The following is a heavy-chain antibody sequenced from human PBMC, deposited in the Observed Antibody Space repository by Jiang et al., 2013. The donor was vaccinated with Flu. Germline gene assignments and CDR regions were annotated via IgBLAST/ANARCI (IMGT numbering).Heavy chain of an antibody. J-gene: IGHJ4*02. Sequence: QLLESGGGVVQPGGSLRLSCAASGFTFSSYGMHWVRQAPGKGLEWVAFIRYDGSNKYYADSVKGRFTISRDNSKNTLYLQMNSLRAEDTAVYYCAKDFGDVDTAMVTGYWGQGTLVTVSS. V-gene: IGHV3-30*02. CDR2: IRYDGSNK. CDR3: AKDFGDVDTAMVTGY. CDR1: GFTFSSYG. D-gene: IGHD5-18*01.